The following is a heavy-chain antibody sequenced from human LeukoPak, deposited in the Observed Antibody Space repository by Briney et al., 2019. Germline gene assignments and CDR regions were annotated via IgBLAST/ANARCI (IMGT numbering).Heavy chain of an antibody. CDR3: ARGMYCSGGSCYGDAFDI. J-gene: IGHJ3*02. V-gene: IGHV3-21*01. Sequence: GGSLRLSCAASGFTFSSYSMNWVRQAPGKGLEWVSSISSSSSYIYYADSVKGRFTISRDNAKNSLYLQMNGLRAEDTAVYYCARGMYCSGGSCYGDAFDIWGQGTMVTVSS. CDR2: ISSSSSYI. D-gene: IGHD2-15*01. CDR1: GFTFSSYS.